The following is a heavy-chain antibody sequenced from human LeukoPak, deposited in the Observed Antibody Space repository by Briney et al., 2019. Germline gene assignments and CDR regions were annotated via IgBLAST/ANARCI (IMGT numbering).Heavy chain of an antibody. J-gene: IGHJ6*02. CDR3: ARVRGLRSVPYYYYYGMDV. Sequence: GGSLRLSCAASGFTFSSYWMHWVRQAPGKGLVWVSRINSDGSSTSYADSVKGRFTISRDNAKNTLYLQMNSLRAEDTAVYYCARVRGLRSVPYYYYYGMDVWGQGTTVTVSS. V-gene: IGHV3-74*01. CDR1: GFTFSSYW. D-gene: IGHD3-3*01. CDR2: INSDGSST.